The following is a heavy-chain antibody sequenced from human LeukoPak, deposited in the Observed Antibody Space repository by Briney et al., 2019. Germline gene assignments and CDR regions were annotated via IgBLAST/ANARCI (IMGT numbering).Heavy chain of an antibody. V-gene: IGHV3-30*04. J-gene: IGHJ4*02. CDR1: GFTFDNYA. CDR2: ISYDGGNI. D-gene: IGHD6-19*01. CDR3: ARDPPVGSGWSQNYFDY. Sequence: GRSLRLSCAPSGFTFDNYAMHWVRQAPGKGLEWVALISYDGGNIYYADSVQGRFTISRDNSKNTLYLQMNSLRPEDTAVYYCARDPPVGSGWSQNYFDYWGQGTLVTVSS.